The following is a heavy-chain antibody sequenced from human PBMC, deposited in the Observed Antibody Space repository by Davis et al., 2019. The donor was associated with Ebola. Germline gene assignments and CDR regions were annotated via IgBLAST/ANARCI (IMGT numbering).Heavy chain of an antibody. CDR1: GYTFTSYD. CDR3: AKGTLGNYYGMDV. CDR2: MNPNSGNT. V-gene: IGHV1-8*01. J-gene: IGHJ6*02. Sequence: ASVKVSCKAYGYTFTSYDIHWVRQATGQGLEWMGWMNPNSGNTGYAQRFQGRVTMTRSTSISTAYMELSSLRSDDTAVYYCAKGTLGNYYGMDVWGQGTTVTVSS.